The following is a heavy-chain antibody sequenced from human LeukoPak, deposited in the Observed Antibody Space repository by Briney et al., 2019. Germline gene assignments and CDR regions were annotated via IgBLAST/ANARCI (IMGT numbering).Heavy chain of an antibody. D-gene: IGHD4-17*01. J-gene: IGHJ4*02. CDR1: GRSISSSSDY. Sequence: WDTLSLTCTVSGRSISSSSDYWAWIRQPPGKGLEWIGSMYYRGSTYYNPSLKSRVNISVDTSKNQFSLKLSSVTAADTAVYYCARHSCDTTVDYWGQGTLVTVSS. V-gene: IGHV4-39*01. CDR2: MYYRGST. CDR3: ARHSCDTTVDY.